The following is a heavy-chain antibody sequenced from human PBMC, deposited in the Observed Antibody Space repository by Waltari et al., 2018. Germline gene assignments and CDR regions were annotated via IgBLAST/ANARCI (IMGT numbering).Heavy chain of an antibody. J-gene: IGHJ4*02. Sequence: EVQLVESGGGLIQPGGSLRLSCAASGFPVSRNYMSWVRQAPGKGLEWVSVIYSGGSTYYADSVKGRFTISRDNSKNTLYLQMNSLRAEDTAVYYCASSGYSSSWPLGYWGQGTLVTVSS. V-gene: IGHV3-53*01. CDR1: GFPVSRNY. CDR3: ASSGYSSSWPLGY. CDR2: IYSGGST. D-gene: IGHD6-13*01.